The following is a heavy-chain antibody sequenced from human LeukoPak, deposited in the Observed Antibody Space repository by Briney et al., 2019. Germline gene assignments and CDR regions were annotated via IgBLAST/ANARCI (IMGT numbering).Heavy chain of an antibody. V-gene: IGHV3-49*04. CDR3: SRGGVNDYGDGQYFQY. Sequence: GRSLRLSCTASGFTFSDYAISWVRQAPGKGLEWIGFIRSKTYGGTEYAASVKDRFVISRDDSKTIAYLQINSLKTEDTAVYYCSRGGVNDYGDGQYFQYWGQGTLVTVSS. CDR2: IRSKTYGGT. CDR1: GFTFSDYA. D-gene: IGHD4-17*01. J-gene: IGHJ1*01.